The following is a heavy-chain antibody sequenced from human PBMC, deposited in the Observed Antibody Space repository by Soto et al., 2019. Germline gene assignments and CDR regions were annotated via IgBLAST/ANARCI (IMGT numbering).Heavy chain of an antibody. D-gene: IGHD6-6*01. CDR2: INSDGNIT. V-gene: IGHV3-74*01. Sequence: LRLSCAASGFTFSSYWMHWVRQAPGKGLVWVSRINSDGNITSYADSVKGRFTISRDNAKNTLALQMNSLRAEDTAVYYCAREYSSSRYFDHPGQQALVTVSS. CDR1: GFTFSSYW. J-gene: IGHJ4*02. CDR3: AREYSSSRYFDH.